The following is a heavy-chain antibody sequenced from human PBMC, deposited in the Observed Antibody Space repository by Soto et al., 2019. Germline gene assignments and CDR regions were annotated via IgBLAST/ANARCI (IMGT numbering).Heavy chain of an antibody. V-gene: IGHV1-3*01. D-gene: IGHD2-15*01. J-gene: IGHJ4*01. CDR1: GYTFTSYA. CDR3: ARGSFNGVSCYSFHLYY. CDR2: INAANGNT. Sequence: QVQLVQSGAAVKKPGASVNVSCKASGYTFTSYAMHWVRQAPGQRLEWMGWINAANGNTIYSQKFQGRVTITRDTPPRTAYIELSSLRSEDTAVNFGARGSFNGVSCYSFHLYYVGPGTLVTVSS.